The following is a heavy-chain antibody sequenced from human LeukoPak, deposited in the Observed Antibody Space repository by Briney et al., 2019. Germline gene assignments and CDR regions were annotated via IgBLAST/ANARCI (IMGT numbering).Heavy chain of an antibody. Sequence: PGGSLRLSCAASGFTFSNAWMSWVRQAPGKGLEWVGRIKSKTDGGTTDYAAPVKGRFTISRDDSKNTLYLQMNSLKTEDTAVYYCTTLFLVGARDFDYWGQGTLVTVSS. CDR3: TTLFLVGARDFDY. CDR2: IKSKTDGGTT. CDR1: GFTFSNAW. D-gene: IGHD1-26*01. V-gene: IGHV3-15*01. J-gene: IGHJ4*02.